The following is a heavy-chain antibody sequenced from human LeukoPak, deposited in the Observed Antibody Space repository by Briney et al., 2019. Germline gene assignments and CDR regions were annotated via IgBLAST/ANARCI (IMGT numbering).Heavy chain of an antibody. Sequence: SVKVSCKASGGTFSSYAISWVRQAPGQGLEWMGRIIPILGIANHAQKFQGRVTITADKSTSTAYMELSSLRSEDTAEYHGARDVDLGYCSGGSCYSGDYGGQGTLVTVSS. J-gene: IGHJ4*02. CDR2: IIPILGIA. CDR3: ARDVDLGYCSGGSCYSGDY. V-gene: IGHV1-69*10. CDR1: GGTFSSYA. D-gene: IGHD2-15*01.